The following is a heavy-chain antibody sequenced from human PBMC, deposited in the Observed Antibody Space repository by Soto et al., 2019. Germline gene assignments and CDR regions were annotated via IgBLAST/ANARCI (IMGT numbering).Heavy chain of an antibody. CDR1: GASISNGDYS. V-gene: IGHV4-61*08. CDR3: ARVNYGDYYYGMDV. J-gene: IGHJ6*02. CDR2: ISYTGGA. D-gene: IGHD4-17*01. Sequence: SETLSLTCAVSGASISNGDYSWTWIRQPPGKGLEWIGYISYTGGANYNASLKSRLTISVDTSKNQFSLKLSSVTAAYTALYYCARVNYGDYYYGMDVWGQGTTVTV.